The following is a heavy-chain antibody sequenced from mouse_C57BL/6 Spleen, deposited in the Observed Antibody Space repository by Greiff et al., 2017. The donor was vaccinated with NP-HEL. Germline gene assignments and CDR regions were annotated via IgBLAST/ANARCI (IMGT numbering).Heavy chain of an antibody. CDR3: ARRSTGYFDY. D-gene: IGHD4-1*01. CDR1: GFTFTDYY. V-gene: IGHV7-3*01. J-gene: IGHJ2*01. Sequence: EVMLVESGGGLVQPGGSLSLSCAASGFTFTDYYMSWVRQPPGKALEWLGFIRNKANGYTTEYSASVKGRFTISRDNSQSILYLQMNALRAEDSATYYCARRSTGYFDYWGQGTTLTVSS. CDR2: IRNKANGYTT.